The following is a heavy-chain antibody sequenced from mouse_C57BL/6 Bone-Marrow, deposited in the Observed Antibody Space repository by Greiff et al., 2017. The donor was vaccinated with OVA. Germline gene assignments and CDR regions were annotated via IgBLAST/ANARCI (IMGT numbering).Heavy chain of an antibody. V-gene: IGHV14-4*01. CDR1: GFNIKDDY. CDR2: IDPENGDT. D-gene: IGHD2-2*01. J-gene: IGHJ3*01. CDR3: TTSRGYPWFAY. Sequence: VQLQQPGAELVRPGASVKLSCTASGFNIKDDYMHWVKQRPEQGLEWIGWIDPENGDTEYASKFQGKATITADTSSNTAYLQLSSLTSEDTAVSYCTTSRGYPWFAYWGQGTLVTVSA.